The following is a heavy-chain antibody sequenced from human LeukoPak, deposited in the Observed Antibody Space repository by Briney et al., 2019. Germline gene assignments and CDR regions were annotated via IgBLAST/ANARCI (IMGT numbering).Heavy chain of an antibody. D-gene: IGHD3-16*01. CDR3: AKDPGYRVDYVWGSLDY. CDR2: ITWGATDS. V-gene: IGHV3-43*01. CDR1: GFKFADAP. J-gene: IGHJ4*02. Sequence: GGSLRLSSTASGFKFADAPMHWVRQPPGKGLEWIALITWGATDSYYADSVKGRFTISRDNSKNTLYLQMNSLRAEDTAVYYCAKDPGYRVDYVWGSLDYWGQGTLVTVSS.